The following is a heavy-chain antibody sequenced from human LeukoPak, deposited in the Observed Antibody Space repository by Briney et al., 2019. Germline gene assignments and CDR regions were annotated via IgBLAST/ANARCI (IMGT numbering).Heavy chain of an antibody. D-gene: IGHD3-3*01. CDR1: GFTFSIAW. V-gene: IGHV3-15*01. Sequence: GGSLRLSCAASGFTFSIAWMSWVRQAPGKGLEWVGRIKSRGDGETRDYAAPVKDRFIISKDDSKNTLYLQMDSLRTEDTAIYYCAAVGEWLSNAFNTWGQGTLVTVSA. CDR2: IKSRGDGETR. CDR3: AAVGEWLSNAFNT. J-gene: IGHJ3*02.